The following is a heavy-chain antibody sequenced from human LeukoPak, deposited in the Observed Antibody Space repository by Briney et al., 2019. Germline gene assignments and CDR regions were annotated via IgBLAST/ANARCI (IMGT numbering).Heavy chain of an antibody. CDR3: AKELPYYDYIWGSYRYTPAYFDY. CDR1: GFTFSSYA. CDR2: ISGSGGST. V-gene: IGHV3-23*01. J-gene: IGHJ4*02. Sequence: GGSLRLSCAASGFTFSSYAMSWVRQAPGKGLEWVSAISGSGGSTYYADSVKGRFTISRDNSKNTLYLQMNSPRAEDTAVYYCAKELPYYDYIWGSYRYTPAYFDYWGQGTLVTVSS. D-gene: IGHD3-16*02.